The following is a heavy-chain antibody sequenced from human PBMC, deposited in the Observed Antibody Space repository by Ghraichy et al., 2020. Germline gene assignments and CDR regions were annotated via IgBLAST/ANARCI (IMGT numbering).Heavy chain of an antibody. CDR3: AKAPSGYDQIPTFDY. J-gene: IGHJ4*02. CDR1: GFTFSSYA. V-gene: IGHV3-23*01. D-gene: IGHD5-12*01. Sequence: GGSLRLSCAASGFTFSSYAMSWVRQAPGKGLEWVSAISGSGGSTYYADSVKGRFTISRDNSKNTLYLQMNSLRAEDTAVYYCAKAPSGYDQIPTFDYWGQGTLVTVSS. CDR2: ISGSGGST.